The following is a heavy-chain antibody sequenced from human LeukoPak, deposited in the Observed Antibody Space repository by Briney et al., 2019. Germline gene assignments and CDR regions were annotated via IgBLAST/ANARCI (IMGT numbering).Heavy chain of an antibody. CDR3: ARRPPADSHMDV. D-gene: IGHD1-14*01. CDR2: IYYSGST. Sequence: PSETLSLTCTVSGGSISSSSYYWGWIRQPPGKGLEWIGSIYYSGSTYYNPSLKSRVTISVDTSKNQFSLKLSSVTAADTAVYYCARRPPADSHMDVWGKGTTVTVSS. V-gene: IGHV4-39*01. CDR1: GGSISSSSYY. J-gene: IGHJ6*03.